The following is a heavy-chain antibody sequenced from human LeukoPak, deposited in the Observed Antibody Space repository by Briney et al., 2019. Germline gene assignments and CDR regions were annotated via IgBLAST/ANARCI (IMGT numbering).Heavy chain of an antibody. D-gene: IGHD6-13*01. J-gene: IGHJ4*02. CDR3: ARIIAAAGDPFFYFDY. Sequence: GESLKISCKGSGYSFTSYWIGWVRQMPGKGLEWMGIIYPGDSDTGYSPSFQGQVTISADKSISTAYLQWSSLKASDTAMYYCARIIAAAGDPFFYFDYWGQGTLVTVSS. CDR2: IYPGDSDT. CDR1: GYSFTSYW. V-gene: IGHV5-51*01.